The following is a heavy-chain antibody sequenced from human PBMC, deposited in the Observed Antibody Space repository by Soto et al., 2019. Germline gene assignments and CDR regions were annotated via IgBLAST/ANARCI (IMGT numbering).Heavy chain of an antibody. D-gene: IGHD4-17*01. CDR1: GGTFSSYA. CDR3: ARAGDYGDVDAFDI. Sequence: SVQVSCNASGGTFSSYAISWVRQAPGQGLEWMGGIIPIFGTANYAQKFQGRVTITADESTSTAYMELSSLRSEDTAVYYCARAGDYGDVDAFDIWGHGTMVNVSS. J-gene: IGHJ3*02. V-gene: IGHV1-69*13. CDR2: IIPIFGTA.